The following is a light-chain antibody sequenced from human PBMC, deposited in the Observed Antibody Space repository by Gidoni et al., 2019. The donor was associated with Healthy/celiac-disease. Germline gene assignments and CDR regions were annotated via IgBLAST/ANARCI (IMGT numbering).Light chain of an antibody. V-gene: IGKV1-33*01. J-gene: IGKJ4*01. CDR2: DAY. CDR1: QDISNY. CDR3: EQYDNLPLT. Sequence: PCSLGASVGDRVTITCQASQDISNYLKWYQQKTGKDPKLLIYDAYNLETGVPSRFSGSGSGTDFTFTSSSLQPEDIATYYCEQYDNLPLTFGGGTKVEIK.